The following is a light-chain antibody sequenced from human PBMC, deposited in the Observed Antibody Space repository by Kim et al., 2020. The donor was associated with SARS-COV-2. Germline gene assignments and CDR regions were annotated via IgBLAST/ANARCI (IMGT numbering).Light chain of an antibody. Sequence: VKLTWPRSSGHSGYAIAWHQQQPEKGHRYLMKLNSDGSHSKGDGIPDRFSGSSSGAERYLTISSLQSEDEADYYCQTWGTGSRGVFGGGTQLTVL. CDR3: QTWGTGSRGV. CDR1: SGHSGYA. J-gene: IGLJ2*01. V-gene: IGLV4-69*01. CDR2: LNSDGSH.